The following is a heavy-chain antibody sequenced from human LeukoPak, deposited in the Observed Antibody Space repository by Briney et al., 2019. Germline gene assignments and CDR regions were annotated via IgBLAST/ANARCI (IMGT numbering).Heavy chain of an antibody. CDR3: ARERTPKYGSGSYSFDY. D-gene: IGHD3-10*01. V-gene: IGHV3-30-3*01. CDR1: GFTFINYA. J-gene: IGHJ4*02. Sequence: PGGSLRLSCAASGFTFINYAMHWVRQAPGKGLEWVTVISYDGSNKYYADSVKGRFTISRDNSNNTLYLQMNSLRAEDTAVYYCARERTPKYGSGSYSFDYWGQGTLVTVSS. CDR2: ISYDGSNK.